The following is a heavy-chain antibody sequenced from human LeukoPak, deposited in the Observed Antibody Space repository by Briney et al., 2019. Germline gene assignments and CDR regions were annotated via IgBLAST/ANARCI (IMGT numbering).Heavy chain of an antibody. J-gene: IGHJ3*02. V-gene: IGHV3-30-3*01. CDR1: GFTFSSYA. D-gene: IGHD3-3*01. CDR3: ARPPHYDFWSGYSPDAFDI. Sequence: AGGSLRLSCAASGFTFSSYAMHWVRQAPGKGLEWVAVISYDGSNKYYADSVKGRFTISRDNAKNSLYLQMNSLRAEDTAVYYCARPPHYDFWSGYSPDAFDIWGQGTMVTVSS. CDR2: ISYDGSNK.